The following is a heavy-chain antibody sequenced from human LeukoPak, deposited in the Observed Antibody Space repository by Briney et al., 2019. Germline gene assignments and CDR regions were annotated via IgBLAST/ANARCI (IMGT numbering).Heavy chain of an antibody. J-gene: IGHJ4*02. D-gene: IGHD3-9*01. CDR3: AKWGDYDVLTGYYDPDN. Sequence: GGSLGLSCAASGFIFSNYAMSWARQAPGKGLEWVSAIVGSGANTYYADSVKGRFTISRDNPRNTLYLQMNSLRAEDTAVYYCAKWGDYDVLTGYYDPDNWGQGTLVTVSS. CDR2: IVGSGANT. V-gene: IGHV3-23*01. CDR1: GFIFSNYA.